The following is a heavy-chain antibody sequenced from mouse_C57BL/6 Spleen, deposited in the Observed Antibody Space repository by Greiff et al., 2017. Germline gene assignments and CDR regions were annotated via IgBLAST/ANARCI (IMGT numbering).Heavy chain of an antibody. J-gene: IGHJ4*01. D-gene: IGHD1-1*01. CDR2: IDPSDSYT. CDR1: GYTFTSYW. CDR3: ARSVTTGDAMDY. Sequence: QVQLQQPGAELVMPGASVKLSCKASGYTFTSYWMHWVKQRPGQGLEWIGEIDPSDSYTNYNQKFKGKSTLTVDKSSSPAYMQLSSLTSEDSAVYYCARSVTTGDAMDYWGQGTSVTVSS. V-gene: IGHV1-69*01.